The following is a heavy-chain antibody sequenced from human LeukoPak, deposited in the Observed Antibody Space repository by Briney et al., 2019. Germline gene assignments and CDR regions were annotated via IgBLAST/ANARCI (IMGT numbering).Heavy chain of an antibody. J-gene: IGHJ4*02. V-gene: IGHV3-53*01. D-gene: IGHD6-19*01. CDR1: GFTVSSNY. CDR2: IYSGGIT. Sequence: GGSLRLSCAASGFTVSSNYMSWVRQAPGKGLEWVSVIYSGGITYYADSVKGRFTISRDNSKNTVYLQMNSLRAEDTAVYYCAGESSGWLSLNNWGQGTLVTVSS. CDR3: AGESSGWLSLNN.